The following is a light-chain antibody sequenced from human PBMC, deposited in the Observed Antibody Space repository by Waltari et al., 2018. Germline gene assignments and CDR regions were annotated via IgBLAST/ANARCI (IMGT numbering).Light chain of an antibody. CDR2: EEK. J-gene: IGLJ7*01. V-gene: IGLV1-51*02. CDR1: RSNIGNNY. Sequence: QSVLTQPPSVSAAPGQRVTISCSGGRSNIGNNYVSWYRQFPGTAPKLLYVEEKELPSVFAGRFSGSKSGTSATLDITGLQAGDEADYYCGTWDSSLSGAVFGGGTHLTVL. CDR3: GTWDSSLSGAV.